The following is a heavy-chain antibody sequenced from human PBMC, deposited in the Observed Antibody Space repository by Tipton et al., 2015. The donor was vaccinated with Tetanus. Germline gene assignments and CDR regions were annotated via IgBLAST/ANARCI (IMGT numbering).Heavy chain of an antibody. CDR3: ARAIGYYDSSGYYFYDAFNI. CDR2: ISASGSII. Sequence: SLRLSCAASGLTFSDYTMNWVRQAPGKGLEWVSYISASGSIIFYADSVRGRFTISRDNAKDSLYLQMNSLRAEGTAVYYCARAIGYYDSSGYYFYDAFNIWGQGTMVTVSS. J-gene: IGHJ3*02. V-gene: IGHV3-48*04. CDR1: GLTFSDYT. D-gene: IGHD3-22*01.